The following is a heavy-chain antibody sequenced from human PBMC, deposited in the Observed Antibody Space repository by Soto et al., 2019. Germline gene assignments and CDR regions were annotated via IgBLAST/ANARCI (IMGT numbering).Heavy chain of an antibody. D-gene: IGHD6-6*01. Sequence: GGSLRLSCAASGFTFSSYAMHWVRQAPGKGLEWVAVISYDGSNKYYADSVKGRFTISRDNSKNTLYLQMNSLRAEDTAVYYCARDPSAARAKYYFDYWGQGTLVTVSS. V-gene: IGHV3-30-3*01. CDR1: GFTFSSYA. CDR2: ISYDGSNK. J-gene: IGHJ4*02. CDR3: ARDPSAARAKYYFDY.